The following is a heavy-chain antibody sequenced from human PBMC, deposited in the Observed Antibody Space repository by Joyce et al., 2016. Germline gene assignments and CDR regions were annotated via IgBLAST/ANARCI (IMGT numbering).Heavy chain of an antibody. Sequence: EVTLVDSGGGLVQPGGSLRLSCAASGFIFNNYWMNWVRQAPGKGLEWVAHIKEDVTQKYYVDSVKGRFTISRDNIKNSVFLQMNSLRAEDTAVYYCARGAVIRESDAFDIWGPGTLVTVSS. D-gene: IGHD3-16*02. J-gene: IGHJ3*02. CDR3: ARGAVIRESDAFDI. CDR1: GFIFNNYW. CDR2: IKEDVTQK. V-gene: IGHV3-7*03.